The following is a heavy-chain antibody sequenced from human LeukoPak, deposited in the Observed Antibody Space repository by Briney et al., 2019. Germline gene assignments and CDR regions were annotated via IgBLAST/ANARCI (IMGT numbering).Heavy chain of an antibody. V-gene: IGHV1-2*02. CDR1: GYTFTGYY. Sequence: ASVKVSRKASGYTFTGYYMHWVRQAPGQGLEWMGWINPNSGGTNYAQKFQGRVTMTRDTSISTAYMELSRLRSDDTAVYYCARGVVHFAELNDYWGQGTLVTVSS. CDR2: INPNSGGT. D-gene: IGHD2-2*01. CDR3: ARGVVHFAELNDY. J-gene: IGHJ4*02.